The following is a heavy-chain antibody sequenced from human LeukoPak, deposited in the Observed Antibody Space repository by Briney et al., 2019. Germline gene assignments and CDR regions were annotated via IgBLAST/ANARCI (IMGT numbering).Heavy chain of an antibody. D-gene: IGHD1-1*01. Sequence: GGSLRLSCAASGFTFSIYSMSWVRQAPGKGLEWVAFIGHVAGDIFYGDSVKGRFNISRDDAKGSVYLQMNSLRVDDTAVYFCARDPYTGSMFDYWGHGTLVTVSS. CDR2: IGHVAGDI. V-gene: IGHV3-21*01. CDR1: GFTFSIYS. J-gene: IGHJ4*01. CDR3: ARDPYTGSMFDY.